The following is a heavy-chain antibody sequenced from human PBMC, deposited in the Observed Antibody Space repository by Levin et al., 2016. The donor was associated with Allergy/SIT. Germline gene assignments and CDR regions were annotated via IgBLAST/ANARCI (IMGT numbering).Heavy chain of an antibody. CDR3: VRSDTDFVADY. CDR2: ISSNGGAT. J-gene: IGHJ4*02. D-gene: IGHD5-18*01. Sequence: SCKASGGSFSSYAIHWVRQAPGKGLEYVSTISSNGGATYYADSVKGRFTISRDNSKNTLYLQMGSLRAEDMAVYYCVRSDTDFVADYWGQGTLVTVSS. CDR1: GGSFSSYA. V-gene: IGHV3-64*02.